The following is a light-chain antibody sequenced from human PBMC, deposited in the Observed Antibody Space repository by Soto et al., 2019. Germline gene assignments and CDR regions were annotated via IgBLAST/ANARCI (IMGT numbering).Light chain of an antibody. J-gene: IGKJ1*01. V-gene: IGKV1-39*01. CDR3: QHSYSTLWT. CDR1: QSISSY. CDR2: AAS. Sequence: DIQMTQSPSSLSASVGDRVTITCRASQSISSYLNWYQQKPGKAPKLLIYAASSLQSGVPSRFSGSESGTDFTLTISSLQPEEFATYYCQHSYSTLWTFGQGTKVEIK.